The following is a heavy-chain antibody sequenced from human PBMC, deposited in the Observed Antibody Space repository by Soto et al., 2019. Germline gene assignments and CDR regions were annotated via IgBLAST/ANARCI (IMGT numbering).Heavy chain of an antibody. Sequence: GGSLRLSCAASGFTFSSYAMSWVRQAPGKGLEWVSAISGSGGSTYYADSVKGRFTISRDNPKNTLYLQMNSLGAEDTAVYYCARDFVVGGPTINYYYGMDVWGQGPTVTVSS. CDR1: GFTFSSYA. D-gene: IGHD1-26*01. CDR2: ISGSGGST. CDR3: ARDFVVGGPTINYYYGMDV. V-gene: IGHV3-23*01. J-gene: IGHJ6*01.